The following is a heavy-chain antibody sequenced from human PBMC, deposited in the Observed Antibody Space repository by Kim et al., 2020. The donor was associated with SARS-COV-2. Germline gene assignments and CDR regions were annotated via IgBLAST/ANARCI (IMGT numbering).Heavy chain of an antibody. V-gene: IGHV4-31*03. J-gene: IGHJ5*02. CDR2: IYYSGST. CDR1: GDSISSASYY. Sequence: SETLSLTCTVSGDSISSASYYWNWIRQHPGNGLEWIGYIYYSGSTYYNPSLKIRVTISLDTSKNQFSLKLSSVTAADTAVYYCARGGGLGFCSGGSCINWFDPWGQGTLVTVSS. CDR3: ARGGGLGFCSGGSCINWFDP. D-gene: IGHD2-15*01.